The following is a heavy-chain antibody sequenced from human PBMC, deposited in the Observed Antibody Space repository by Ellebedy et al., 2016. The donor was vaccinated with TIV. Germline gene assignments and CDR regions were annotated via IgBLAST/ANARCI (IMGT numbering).Heavy chain of an antibody. V-gene: IGHV3-30*12. Sequence: GESLKISCAASGFTFSNYAMHWVRQASGKGLEWVALISYDGTDKHHADSVKGRFTVSRDNSKNTLYLQMNTLRGDDTAVYYCGRNSHFDWSFYIDYWGQGTLVTVSS. J-gene: IGHJ4*02. D-gene: IGHD3-9*01. CDR3: GRNSHFDWSFYIDY. CDR1: GFTFSNYA. CDR2: ISYDGTDK.